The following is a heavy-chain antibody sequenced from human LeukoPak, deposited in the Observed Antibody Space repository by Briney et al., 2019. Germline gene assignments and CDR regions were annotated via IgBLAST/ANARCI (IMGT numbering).Heavy chain of an antibody. CDR3: ARGGGHCTNGVCTPWFES. CDR1: GGAFSGFY. Sequence: SETLSLTCDVYGGAFSGFYWNWIRQPPGKGLEWIGEINHSGSTNYNPSLKSRLTISVDTSKNQFSLKLNSVTAADTAVYYCARGGGHCTNGVCTPWFESWGQGMLVTVSS. CDR2: INHSGST. V-gene: IGHV4-34*01. D-gene: IGHD2-8*01. J-gene: IGHJ5*01.